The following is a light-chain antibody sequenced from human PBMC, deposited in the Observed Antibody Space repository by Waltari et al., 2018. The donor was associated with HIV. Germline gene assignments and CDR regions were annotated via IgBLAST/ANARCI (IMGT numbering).Light chain of an antibody. V-gene: IGLV2-8*01. CDR1: SSDVGGYNY. Sequence: QSALTQLPSASGSPGQSVTISCTGTSSDVGGYNYVSWYQQHPGKAPKLMIYEVSKRPSGVPDRFFGSKSGNTASLTVSGLQAEDEADYYCSSYAGSNNLFGGGTKLTVL. CDR2: EVS. CDR3: SSYAGSNNL. J-gene: IGLJ3*02.